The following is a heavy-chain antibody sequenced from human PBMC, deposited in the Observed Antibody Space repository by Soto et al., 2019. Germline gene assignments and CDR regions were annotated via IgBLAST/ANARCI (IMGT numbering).Heavy chain of an antibody. CDR1: RFSNSW. D-gene: IGHD3-9*01. J-gene: IGHJ3*02. CDR2: INPDGGST. CDR3: VRGPGAYVYFGFDI. V-gene: IGHV3-74*01. Sequence: GGSLRLSCAASRFSNSWMHWVRQVPGKGLVWVSRINPDGGSTNYADFVKGRFTISRDYATDTVYLQMNSLRAEDTAVYYCVRGPGAYVYFGFDIWGQVTTFTV.